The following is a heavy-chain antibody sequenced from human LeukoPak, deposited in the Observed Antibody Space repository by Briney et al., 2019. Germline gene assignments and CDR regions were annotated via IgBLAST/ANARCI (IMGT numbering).Heavy chain of an antibody. D-gene: IGHD3-3*01. Sequence: GGSLRLSCAASGFTFSDYYMSWIRQAPGKGLEWVANIKQDGSEKYYVDSVKGRFTISRDNAKKSLYLQINSLRAEGTAVYYCARDRTTIFGVVLDYWGQGTLVTVSS. CDR2: IKQDGSEK. V-gene: IGHV3-7*01. CDR1: GFTFSDYY. J-gene: IGHJ4*02. CDR3: ARDRTTIFGVVLDY.